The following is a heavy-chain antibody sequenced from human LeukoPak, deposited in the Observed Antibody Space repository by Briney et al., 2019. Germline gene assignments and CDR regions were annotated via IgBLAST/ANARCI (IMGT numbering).Heavy chain of an antibody. CDR1: GFTFISYS. V-gene: IGHV3-48*01. J-gene: IGHJ6*03. Sequence: GRSLRLSCAASGFTFISYSMNWVRQAPGKGLEWVSYISSSVSTIYYADSVKGRFTISRDNAKNSLYLQMNSLRAEDTAVYYCAREFVGTTSYYYYYMDVWGKGTTVTVSS. D-gene: IGHD1-26*01. CDR2: ISSSVSTI. CDR3: AREFVGTTSYYYYYMDV.